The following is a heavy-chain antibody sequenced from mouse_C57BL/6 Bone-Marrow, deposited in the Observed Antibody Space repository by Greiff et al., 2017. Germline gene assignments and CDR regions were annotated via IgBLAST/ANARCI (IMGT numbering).Heavy chain of an antibody. CDR3: TTGGY. Sequence: VQLQQSGAELVRPGASVKLSCTASGFNIKDDYMHWVKQRPEQGLEWIGWIDPEDGDTEYASKVQGKATIKADTSSNTAYLQLSSLTAEDTAVYYCTTGGYWGQGTLVTVSA. CDR2: IDPEDGDT. CDR1: GFNIKDDY. J-gene: IGHJ3*02. V-gene: IGHV14-4*01.